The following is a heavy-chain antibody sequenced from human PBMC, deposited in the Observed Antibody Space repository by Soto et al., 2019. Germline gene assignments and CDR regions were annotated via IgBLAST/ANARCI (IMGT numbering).Heavy chain of an antibody. CDR1: GGSIASSGNF. Sequence: QVQLQESGPGLVKPSQTLSLTCTVSGGSIASSGNFWTWIRHHPGKGLEWLGYIVNSGTAYYTPSLKSRLSISIDTSKNHFSLSLTSLTAADMAVYFCARGDAGGWFLDSWGQGAQVIVSS. CDR2: IVNSGTA. J-gene: IGHJ4*02. V-gene: IGHV4-31*03. D-gene: IGHD6-19*01. CDR3: ARGDAGGWFLDS.